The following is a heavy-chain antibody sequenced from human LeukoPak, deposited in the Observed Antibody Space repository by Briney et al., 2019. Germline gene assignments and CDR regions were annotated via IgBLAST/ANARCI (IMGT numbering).Heavy chain of an antibody. Sequence: ASVKVSCKASGYTFSSYAMQWVRQAPGQRLEWMGWINVADANTKYSQKFQGRVTITRDTSASTVYMELSSLRSEDTAVYYCARSFTGGYDRRYFDVWSRGTVVTVSS. V-gene: IGHV1-3*01. J-gene: IGHJ2*01. CDR1: GYTFSSYA. CDR2: INVADANT. CDR3: ARSFTGGYDRRYFDV. D-gene: IGHD3-22*01.